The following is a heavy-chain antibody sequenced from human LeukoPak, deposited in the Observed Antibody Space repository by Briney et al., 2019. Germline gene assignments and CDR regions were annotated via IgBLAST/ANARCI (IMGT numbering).Heavy chain of an antibody. D-gene: IGHD6-19*01. CDR2: ISYDGSNK. Sequence: GGSLRLSCAASGFTFSSYGMHWDRQAPGKGLEWVAVISYDGSNKYYADSVKGRFTISRDNSKNTLYLQMNSLRAEDTAVYYCAKRYGIAVAGPGCMDVWGQGTTVTVSS. CDR3: AKRYGIAVAGPGCMDV. V-gene: IGHV3-30*18. CDR1: GFTFSSYG. J-gene: IGHJ6*02.